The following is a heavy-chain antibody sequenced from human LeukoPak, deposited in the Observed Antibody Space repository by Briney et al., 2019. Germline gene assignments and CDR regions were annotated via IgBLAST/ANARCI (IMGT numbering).Heavy chain of an antibody. Sequence: SETLSLTCAVYGGSFSGYYWSWIRQPPGKGLEWMGEINHSGSTNYNPSLKSRVTISVDTSKNQFSLKLSSVTAADTAVYYCARGLGLGYDFWSGYGGFDYWGQGTLVTVSS. CDR3: ARGLGLGYDFWSGYGGFDY. CDR2: INHSGST. D-gene: IGHD3-3*01. V-gene: IGHV4-34*01. CDR1: GGSFSGYY. J-gene: IGHJ4*02.